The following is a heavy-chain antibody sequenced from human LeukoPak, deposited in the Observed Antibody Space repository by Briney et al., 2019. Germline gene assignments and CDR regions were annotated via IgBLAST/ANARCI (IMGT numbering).Heavy chain of an antibody. Sequence: ASVKVSCKASGYTFTSYAMNWVRQAPGQGLEWMGWINTNTGNPTYAQGFTGRFVFSLDTSVSTAYLQISSLKAEDTAVYYCATLGYCSSTSCLLSTNWFDPWGQGTLVTVSS. D-gene: IGHD2-2*01. J-gene: IGHJ5*02. CDR2: INTNTGNP. CDR1: GYTFTSYA. V-gene: IGHV7-4-1*02. CDR3: ATLGYCSSTSCLLSTNWFDP.